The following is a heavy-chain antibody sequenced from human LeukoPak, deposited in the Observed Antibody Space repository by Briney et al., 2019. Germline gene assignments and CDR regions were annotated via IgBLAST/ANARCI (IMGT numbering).Heavy chain of an antibody. CDR3: ARIRMASTFDAFDN. CDR2: IKQDGSEK. V-gene: IGHV3-7*01. D-gene: IGHD5-24*01. J-gene: IGHJ3*02. CDR1: GFTFSSYW. Sequence: PGGSLSLSCAASGFTFSSYWMSWVRQAPGKGLEWVANIKQDGSEKYYVDSVKGRFTISRDNAKNSLYLQMNSLRAEDTAVYYCARIRMASTFDAFDNQGQGTMVTVSS.